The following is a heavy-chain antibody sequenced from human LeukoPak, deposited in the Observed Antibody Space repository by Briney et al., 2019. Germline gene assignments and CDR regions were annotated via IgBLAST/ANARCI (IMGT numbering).Heavy chain of an antibody. CDR3: ARVGYSGYEQDTDY. J-gene: IGHJ4*02. D-gene: IGHD5-12*01. CDR2: INHSGST. V-gene: IGHV4-34*01. CDR1: GGSFSGYY. Sequence: SETLSLTCAVYGGSFSGYYWSWIRQPPGKGLEWIGEINHSGSTNYNPSLESRVTISVDTSKNQFSLKLSSVTAADTAVYYCARVGYSGYEQDTDYWGQGTLVTVSS.